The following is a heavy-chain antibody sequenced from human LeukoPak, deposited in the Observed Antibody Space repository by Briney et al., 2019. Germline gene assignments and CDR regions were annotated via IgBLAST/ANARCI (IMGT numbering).Heavy chain of an antibody. CDR3: ASMNDYGDHDY. CDR1: GFTFSSYN. J-gene: IGHJ4*02. D-gene: IGHD4-17*01. Sequence: GGSLRLSCAASGFTFSSYNMNWVRKAPGKGLEWVSSISSSSSYIYYADSVKGRFTISRDNAKNSLYLQMNSLRAEDTAVYYCASMNDYGDHDYWGQGTLVTVSS. V-gene: IGHV3-21*01. CDR2: ISSSSSYI.